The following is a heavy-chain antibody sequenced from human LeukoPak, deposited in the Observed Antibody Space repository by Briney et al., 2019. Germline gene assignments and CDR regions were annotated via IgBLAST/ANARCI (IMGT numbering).Heavy chain of an antibody. CDR2: INGDETTT. D-gene: IGHD2-15*01. J-gene: IGHJ4*02. Sequence: GRSLRLSCAASGFSFRGYWMHWFSQDSRKWLVRVSRINGDETTTTYADSVKGRFTISRDNAKKTLYLQMNSLRVEDTAVYYCARYGCSGNNCYSRPVQWGQGTLVTVSS. CDR1: GFSFRGYW. CDR3: ARYGCSGNNCYSRPVQ. V-gene: IGHV3-74*03.